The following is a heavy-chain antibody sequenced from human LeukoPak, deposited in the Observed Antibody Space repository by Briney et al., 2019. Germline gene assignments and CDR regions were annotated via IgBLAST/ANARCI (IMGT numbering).Heavy chain of an antibody. J-gene: IGHJ4*02. CDR2: IIPIFGTA. D-gene: IGHD6-13*01. V-gene: IGHV1-69*06. CDR1: GGTFSSYA. Sequence: SVKVSCKASGGTFSSYAISWVRQAPGQGLEWMGGIIPIFGTANYAQKFQGRVTITADKSTSTAYMELSSLRSEDTAVYYCAVRIAAAVLLPLIDYWGQGTLVTVSS. CDR3: AVRIAAAVLLPLIDY.